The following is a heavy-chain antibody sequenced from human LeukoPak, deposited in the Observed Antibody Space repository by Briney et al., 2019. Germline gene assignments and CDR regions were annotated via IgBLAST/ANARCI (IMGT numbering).Heavy chain of an antibody. V-gene: IGHV3-23*01. CDR1: GFTFSAYV. D-gene: IGHD1-26*01. J-gene: IGHJ4*02. CDR2: ISTSGDNT. Sequence: GGSLRLSCVASGFTFSAYVLTWVRQAPGKGPEWVSSISTSGDNTHYADSVKGRFIISRDNSNNTLYLQMNSLRGEDTAVYFCSKLVGATMTSDYWGQGTLVTVSS. CDR3: SKLVGATMTSDY.